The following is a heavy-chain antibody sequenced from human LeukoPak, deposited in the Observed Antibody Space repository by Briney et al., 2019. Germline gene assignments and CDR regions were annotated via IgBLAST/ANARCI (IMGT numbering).Heavy chain of an antibody. CDR1: GGSFSGYY. CDR2: INHSGST. V-gene: IGHV4-34*01. D-gene: IGHD6-19*01. CDR3: ARTFRNSGWGIDY. J-gene: IGHJ4*02. Sequence: SETLSLTCAVYGGSFSGYYWSWIRQPPGKGPEWIGEINHSGSTNYNPSLTSRVTILVDTYKNQFSLKLTSVTAADMAVYYCARTFRNSGWGIDYWGQGTQVTVSS.